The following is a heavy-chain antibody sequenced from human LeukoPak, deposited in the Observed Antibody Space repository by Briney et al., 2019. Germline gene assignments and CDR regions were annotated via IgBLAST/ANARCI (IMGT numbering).Heavy chain of an antibody. CDR3: AKDVRVLGSGTYHKPVDY. D-gene: IGHD3-10*01. Sequence: GGSLRLSCAASGFTFSSYAMSWVRQAPGKGLEWVSSISDSGGSTYYADSVKGRFTISRDNSKNTLYLQMSTLRAEDTAVYYCAKDVRVLGSGTYHKPVDYWGQGTLVTVSS. CDR1: GFTFSSYA. J-gene: IGHJ4*02. CDR2: ISDSGGST. V-gene: IGHV3-23*01.